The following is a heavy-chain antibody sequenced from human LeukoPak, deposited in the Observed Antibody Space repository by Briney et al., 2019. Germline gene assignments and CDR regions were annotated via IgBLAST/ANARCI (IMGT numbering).Heavy chain of an antibody. V-gene: IGHV3-48*03. CDR1: GFTFSSYE. CDR2: ISSRAGTM. J-gene: IGHJ6*04. D-gene: IGHD3-3*01. Sequence: PGGSLRLSCSASGFTFSSYEMNWVRQAPGKGLEWVSSISSRAGTMYYADSVKGRFTISRDNSKNTLYLQMNSLRAEDTAVYYCARDGQPYVLRFFGVWGKGTTVTVSS. CDR3: ARDGQPYVLRFFGV.